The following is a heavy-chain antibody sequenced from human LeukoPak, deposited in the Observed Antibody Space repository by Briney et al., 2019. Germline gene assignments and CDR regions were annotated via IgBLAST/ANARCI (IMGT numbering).Heavy chain of an antibody. CDR3: ATAPRGASDYIDV. J-gene: IGHJ6*03. Sequence: GGSLRLSCAASAFSLNTYSMNWVRQTPEKGLEWLSHISTSGTIHYADSVKGRFSISRDNGRNSVSLQMNRLRVGDTGVYFCATAPRGASDYIDVWGRGTTVSVSS. CDR1: AFSLNTYS. CDR2: ISTSGTI. D-gene: IGHD1-26*01. V-gene: IGHV3-48*01.